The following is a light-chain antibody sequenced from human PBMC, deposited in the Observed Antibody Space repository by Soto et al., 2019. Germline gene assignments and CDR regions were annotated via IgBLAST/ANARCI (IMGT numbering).Light chain of an antibody. CDR1: RGVATY. CDR3: QQRSNWLWT. CDR2: DAS. V-gene: IGKV3-11*01. J-gene: IGKJ1*01. Sequence: EIVLTQSPATLSLSPGERATLSCRAIRGVATYLAWYHQKPGQAPSLLIYDASNRATGVPARFSGSGSGTDFSLTISSLEPEDFAVYYCQQRSNWLWTFGQGTKVEIK.